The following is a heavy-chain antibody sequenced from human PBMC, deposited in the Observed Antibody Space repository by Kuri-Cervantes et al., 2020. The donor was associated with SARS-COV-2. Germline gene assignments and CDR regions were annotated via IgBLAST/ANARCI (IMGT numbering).Heavy chain of an antibody. CDR3: ARDYYYDSSGDYYRFDY. CDR1: GGTFSSYA. Sequence: SVKVSCKASGGTFSSYAISWVRQAPGQGLEWMGGIIPICGIANYAQKFQGRVTITADKSTSTAYMELSSLRSEDTAVYYCARDYYYDSSGDYYRFDYWGQGTLVTVSS. D-gene: IGHD3-22*01. V-gene: IGHV1-69*10. CDR2: IIPICGIA. J-gene: IGHJ4*02.